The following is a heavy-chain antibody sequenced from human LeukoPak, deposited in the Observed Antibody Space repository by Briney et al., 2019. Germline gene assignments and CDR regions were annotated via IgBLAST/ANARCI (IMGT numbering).Heavy chain of an antibody. J-gene: IGHJ6*02. CDR1: GYTFTSYA. CDR3: ATLAVAGNDYYYGMDV. V-gene: IGHV1-3*02. D-gene: IGHD6-19*01. Sequence: GASVKVSCKASGYTFTSYAMHWVRQAPGQRLEWMGWSNAGNGNTKYSQEFQGRVTITRDTSASTAYMELSSLRSEDTAVYYCATLAVAGNDYYYGMDVWGQGTTVTVSS. CDR2: SNAGNGNT.